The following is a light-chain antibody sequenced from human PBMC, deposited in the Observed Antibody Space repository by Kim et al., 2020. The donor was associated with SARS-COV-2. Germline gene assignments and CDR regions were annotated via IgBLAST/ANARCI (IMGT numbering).Light chain of an antibody. J-gene: IGKJ2*01. CDR2: DAS. CDR3: QQFDDLPYT. V-gene: IGKV1-33*01. Sequence: SASVGDRVTITCQASQDIRNYLNWYQHKPGKAPKLLINDASNLETGVPSRFSGSGSGTDFTFTISSLQPEDIATYYCQQFDDLPYTFGQGTKLESK. CDR1: QDIRNY.